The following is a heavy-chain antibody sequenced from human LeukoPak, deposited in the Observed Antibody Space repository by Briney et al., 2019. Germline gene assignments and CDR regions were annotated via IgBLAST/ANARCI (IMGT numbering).Heavy chain of an antibody. Sequence: GGSLRLSCAASGFTFSSYSMNWVRQAPGKGLEWVSYISSSRTIYYADSVKGRFTISRDNAKNSLYLQMNSLRAEDTAVYYCARAFRVGATSNDYWGQGTLVTVSS. V-gene: IGHV3-48*01. D-gene: IGHD1-26*01. J-gene: IGHJ4*02. CDR3: ARAFRVGATSNDY. CDR2: ISSSRTI. CDR1: GFTFSSYS.